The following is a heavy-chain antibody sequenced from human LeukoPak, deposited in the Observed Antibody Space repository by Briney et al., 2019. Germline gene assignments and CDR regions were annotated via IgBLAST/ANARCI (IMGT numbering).Heavy chain of an antibody. V-gene: IGHV4-38-2*02. J-gene: IGHJ3*02. CDR2: IYHSGST. D-gene: IGHD1-1*01. CDR1: GYSISSGYY. CDR3: ARDRTGPGDDAFDI. Sequence: SETLSLTCTVSGYSISSGYYWGWIRPPPGKGLEWIGSIYHSGSTYYNPSLKSRVTISVDTSKNQFSLKLSSVTAADTAVYYCARDRTGPGDDAFDIWGQGTMVTVSS.